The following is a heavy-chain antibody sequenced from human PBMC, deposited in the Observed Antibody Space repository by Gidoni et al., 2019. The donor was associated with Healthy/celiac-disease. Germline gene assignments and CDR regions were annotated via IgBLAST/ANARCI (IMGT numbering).Heavy chain of an antibody. CDR1: GFTFDDSG. V-gene: IGHV3-20*04. Sequence: EVQLVESGGGVVRPGGSLRLSCAASGFTFDDSGLSWVRQAPGKGLEWVSGINWNGGSTGYADSVKGRFTISRDNAKNSLYLQMNSLRAEDTALYYCARVLYGSGSVNYYYGMDVWGQGTTVTVSS. J-gene: IGHJ6*02. CDR3: ARVLYGSGSVNYYYGMDV. D-gene: IGHD3-10*01. CDR2: INWNGGST.